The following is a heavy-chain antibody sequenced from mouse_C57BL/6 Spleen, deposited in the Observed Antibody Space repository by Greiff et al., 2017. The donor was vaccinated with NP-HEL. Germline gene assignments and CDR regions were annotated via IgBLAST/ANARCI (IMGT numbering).Heavy chain of an antibody. J-gene: IGHJ4*01. CDR2: INPNNGGT. CDR1: GYTFTDYY. D-gene: IGHD2-1*01. Sequence: VQLQQSGPELVKPGASVKISCKASGYTFTDYYMNWVKQSHGKSLEWIGDINPNNGGTSYNQKFKGKATLTVDKSSSTAYMELRSLTSEDSAVYYCARHPPLYYGNYPGAMDYWGQGTSVTVSS. CDR3: ARHPPLYYGNYPGAMDY. V-gene: IGHV1-26*01.